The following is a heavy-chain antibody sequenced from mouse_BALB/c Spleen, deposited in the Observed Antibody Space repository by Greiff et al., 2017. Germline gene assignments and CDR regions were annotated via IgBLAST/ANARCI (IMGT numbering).Heavy chain of an antibody. CDR3: ARDAYDGYYDY. J-gene: IGHJ2*01. V-gene: IGHV5-15*02. D-gene: IGHD2-3*01. CDR1: GFTFSDYG. CDR2: ISNLAYSI. Sequence: EVNLVESGGGLVQPGGSRKLSCAASGFTFSDYGMAWVRQAPGKGPEWVAFISNLAYSIYYADTVTGRFTISRENAKNTLYLEMSSLRSEDTAMYYCARDAYDGYYDYWGQGTTLTVSS.